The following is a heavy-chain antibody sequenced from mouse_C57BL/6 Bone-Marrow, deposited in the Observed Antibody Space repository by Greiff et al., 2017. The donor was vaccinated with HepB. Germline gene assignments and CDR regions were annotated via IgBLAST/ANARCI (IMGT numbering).Heavy chain of an antibody. CDR3: ASPYYDGYCFAY. J-gene: IGHJ3*01. CDR1: GYSITSGYY. V-gene: IGHV3-6*01. D-gene: IGHD2-3*01. CDR2: ISYDGSN. Sequence: EVQLQESGPGLVKPSQSLSLTCSVTGYSITSGYYWNWIRQFPGNKLEWMGYISYDGSNNYNPSLKNRISITCDTSKNQFFLKLNSVTTEDTATYYCASPYYDGYCFAYWGQGTLVTVSA.